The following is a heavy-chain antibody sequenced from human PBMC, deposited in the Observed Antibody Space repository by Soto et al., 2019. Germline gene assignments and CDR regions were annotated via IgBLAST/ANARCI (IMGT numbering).Heavy chain of an antibody. CDR2: IIPIFGTA. CDR1: GGTFSSYA. Sequence: GASVKVSCKASGGTFSSYAISWVRQAPGQGLEWMGGIIPIFGTANYAQKFQGRVTITADESTSTAYMELSSLRSEDTAVYYCAREGYSSSWANWFDPWGQGTPVTVSS. D-gene: IGHD6-13*01. CDR3: AREGYSSSWANWFDP. V-gene: IGHV1-69*13. J-gene: IGHJ5*02.